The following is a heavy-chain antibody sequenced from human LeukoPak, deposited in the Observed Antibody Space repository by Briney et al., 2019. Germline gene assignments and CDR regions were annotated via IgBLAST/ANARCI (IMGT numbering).Heavy chain of an antibody. D-gene: IGHD2-21*02. Sequence: PGGSLRLSCAASGFTFSSYAMSWVRQAPGKGLEWVSYISSSGSTIYYADSVKGRFTISRDNAKNSLYLQMNSLRAEDTAVYCCARDPIYCGGDCYSFGNWFDPWGQGTLVTVSS. V-gene: IGHV3-48*04. CDR1: GFTFSSYA. CDR3: ARDPIYCGGDCYSFGNWFDP. CDR2: ISSSGSTI. J-gene: IGHJ5*02.